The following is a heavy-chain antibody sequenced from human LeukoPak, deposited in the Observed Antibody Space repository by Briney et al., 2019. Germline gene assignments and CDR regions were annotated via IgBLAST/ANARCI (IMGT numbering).Heavy chain of an antibody. D-gene: IGHD6-13*01. J-gene: IGHJ4*02. CDR3: ARRSELSIAAAGSRYYFDY. V-gene: IGHV3-21*01. Sequence: AGGSLRLSCAASGFTFSSYSMNWVRQAPGKGLEWVSSISSSSSYIYYADSVKGRFTISRDNAKNSLYLQMNSLRAEDTAVYYCARRSELSIAAAGSRYYFDYWGQGTLVTVSS. CDR1: GFTFSSYS. CDR2: ISSSSSYI.